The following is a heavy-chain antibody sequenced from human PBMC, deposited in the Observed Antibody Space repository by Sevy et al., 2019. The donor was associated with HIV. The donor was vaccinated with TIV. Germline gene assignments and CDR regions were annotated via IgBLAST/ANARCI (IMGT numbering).Heavy chain of an antibody. CDR1: GFSFSSFS. CDR2: INSRGGNI. V-gene: IGHV3-21*01. Sequence: GGSLRLSCAASGFSFSSFSMSWIRHAPGKGLEWVSSINSRGGNIHYADSVKGRFTISRDNANNSLYVQLNSLRADDTGLYYCAIGFHDTTRTPFDYWGQGTLVTVSS. CDR3: AIGFHDTTRTPFDY. D-gene: IGHD3-22*01. J-gene: IGHJ4*02.